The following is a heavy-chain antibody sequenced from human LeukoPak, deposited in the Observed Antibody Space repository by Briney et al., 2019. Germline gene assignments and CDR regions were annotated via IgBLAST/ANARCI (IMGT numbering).Heavy chain of an antibody. V-gene: IGHV3-64*01. Sequence: PGGSLRLSCAASGFTFSSYAMHWVRQAPGKGLEYVSAIGSNGGSTYYANSVKGRFTISRDNSKNTLYLQMGSLRAEDMAVYYCARGGGHDAFDIWGQGTMVTVSS. CDR2: IGSNGGST. CDR3: ARGGGHDAFDI. CDR1: GFTFSSYA. J-gene: IGHJ3*02.